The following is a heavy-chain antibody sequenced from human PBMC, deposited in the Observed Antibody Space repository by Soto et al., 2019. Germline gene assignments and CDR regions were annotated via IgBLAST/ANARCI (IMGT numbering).Heavy chain of an antibody. CDR3: ARHQSGSGNSNFDF. J-gene: IGHJ4*02. CDR1: EYSFRIYW. V-gene: IGHV5-10-1*01. CDR2: VDPNDSFA. D-gene: IGHD3-10*01. Sequence: GESLKISCQAFEYSFRIYWISWVRQKPGAGLEWMGRVDPNDSFATYIPSFQGHVSISVDKSTNIVYLQWRSLRASDTATYYCARHQSGSGNSNFDFWGQGTPVTVSS.